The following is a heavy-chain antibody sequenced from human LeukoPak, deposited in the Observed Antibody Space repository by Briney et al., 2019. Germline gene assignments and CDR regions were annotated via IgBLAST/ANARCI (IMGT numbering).Heavy chain of an antibody. D-gene: IGHD3-22*01. V-gene: IGHV3-21*01. CDR3: ARDIPRGSGYYFDY. Sequence: GGSLRLSRAASGFSFSSYSMNWVRQALGKGLEWVSSVSRSSSYISYADSVKGRFTISIDNAKKSLYLQMNSLRAEDTAVYYCARDIPRGSGYYFDYWGQGTLVTVSS. J-gene: IGHJ4*02. CDR1: GFSFSSYS. CDR2: VSRSSSYI.